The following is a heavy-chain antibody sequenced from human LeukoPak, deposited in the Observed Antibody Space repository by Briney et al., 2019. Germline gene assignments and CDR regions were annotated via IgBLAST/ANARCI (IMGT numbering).Heavy chain of an antibody. D-gene: IGHD2/OR15-2a*01. Sequence: ASVKVSCKVSGSTLTELSMHWVRQAPGEGLEWMGGFDPEDGEPIYAQKFQGRVTMAEDTSTDTVHMELSSLRSEDTAVYYCATDFLGFDPWGQGTLVTVSS. CDR1: GSTLTELS. V-gene: IGHV1-24*01. J-gene: IGHJ5*02. CDR2: FDPEDGEP. CDR3: ATDFLGFDP.